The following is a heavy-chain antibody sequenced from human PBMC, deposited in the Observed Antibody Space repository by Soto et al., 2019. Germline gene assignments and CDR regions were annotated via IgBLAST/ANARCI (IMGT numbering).Heavy chain of an antibody. J-gene: IGHJ6*02. V-gene: IGHV3-74*03. CDR3: SRDNSYALDV. Sequence: PGGSLRLSXVVSDFTFSNPGMHWVRQVPGKGLVWVSHINSDGSSTTYADSVKGCFTISIDNAKETVYLQMNSLRAEATAVYFCSRDNSYALDVWGQGTTVTVSS. CDR1: DFTFSNPG. CDR2: INSDGSST.